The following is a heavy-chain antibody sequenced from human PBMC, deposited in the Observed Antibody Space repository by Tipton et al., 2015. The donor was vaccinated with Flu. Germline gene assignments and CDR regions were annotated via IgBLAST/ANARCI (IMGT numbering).Heavy chain of an antibody. J-gene: IGHJ4*02. D-gene: IGHD1-14*01. CDR3: VRASYRYDRTGFCAGNF. CDR1: SFTFSDCY. CDR2: ISESGSTT. Sequence: SLRLSCVAGSFTFSDCYMSWIRQAPGKGLEWVAYISESGSTTHYADSVKGRFTISRDNRRGSLYLEMNSLRAEDTAVYYCVRASYRYDRTGFCAGNFWGQGSLFIVS. V-gene: IGHV3-11*01.